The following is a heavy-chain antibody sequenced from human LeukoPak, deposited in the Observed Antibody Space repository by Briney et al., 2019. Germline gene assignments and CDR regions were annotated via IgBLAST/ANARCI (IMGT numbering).Heavy chain of an antibody. CDR1: GGSFSGYY. V-gene: IGHV4-34*01. CDR2: INHSGST. Sequence: PSETLSLTCAVYGGSFSGYYWSWIRQPPGKGLEWIGEINHSGSTNYNPSLKSRVTISVDTSKNQFSLKLSSVTAADTAVYYCARRLCGGDCHSTFSYWGQGTLVTVSS. CDR3: ARRLCGGDCHSTFSY. J-gene: IGHJ4*02. D-gene: IGHD2-21*02.